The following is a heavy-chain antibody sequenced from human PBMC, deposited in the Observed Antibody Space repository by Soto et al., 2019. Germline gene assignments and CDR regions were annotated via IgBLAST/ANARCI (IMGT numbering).Heavy chain of an antibody. CDR1: GGSVSSGSYY. D-gene: IGHD6-19*01. J-gene: IGHJ4*02. V-gene: IGHV4-61*01. CDR2: IYYSGST. CDR3: ASSGWYPH. Sequence: QVQLQESGPGLVKPSETLSLTCTVSGGSVSSGSYYWSWIRQPPGKGLEWIGYIYYSGSTNYNPYLKSRVTISVDTSKNQFSLKLSSVTAADTAVYYCASSGWYPHWGQGTLVTVSS.